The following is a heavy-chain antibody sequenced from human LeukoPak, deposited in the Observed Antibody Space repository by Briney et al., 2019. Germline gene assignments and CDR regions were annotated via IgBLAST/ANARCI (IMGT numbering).Heavy chain of an antibody. CDR1: GFTFSSYW. J-gene: IGHJ4*02. CDR2: IDSDGRST. CDR3: ARDRPRYAFDY. Sequence: PGGSLRLSCAAPGFTFSSYWMPSVRQAPGKGLVWVSRIDSDGRSTSYADSVKGRFTISRDNAKNMLYLQMNSLRAEDTAVYYCARDRPRYAFDYWGQGTRVTVSS. D-gene: IGHD6-6*01. V-gene: IGHV3-74*01.